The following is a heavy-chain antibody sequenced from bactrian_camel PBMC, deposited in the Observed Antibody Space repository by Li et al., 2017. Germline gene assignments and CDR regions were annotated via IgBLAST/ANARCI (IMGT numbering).Heavy chain of an antibody. D-gene: IGHD6*01. V-gene: IGHV3S6*01. CDR1: GYTNRDYC. CDR2: MYSNGGNTQ. CDR3: AAGVPGGRVFQKEDYYD. Sequence: HVQLVESGGGSVQSGGSLRLSCAASGYTNRDYCMAWFRQAPGKEREGVAAMYSNGGNTQYYANSVRGRFFISQDNAKNTVYLQMNNLKPEDSAMYYCAAGVPGGRVFQKEDYYDWGQGTQVTVS. J-gene: IGHJ4*01.